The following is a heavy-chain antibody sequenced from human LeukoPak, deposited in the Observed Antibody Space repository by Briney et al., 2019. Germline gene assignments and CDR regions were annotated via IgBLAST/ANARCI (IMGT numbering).Heavy chain of an antibody. V-gene: IGHV1-69*04. CDR3: ARGVVVVTAIPRGYFDL. CDR1: GGTFSSYA. Sequence: ASVKVSCKASGGTFSSYAISWVRQAPGQGLEWMGRIIPILGIANYAQKFQGRVTITADKSTSTAYMELSSLRSEDTAVYYCARGVVVVTAIPRGYFDLWGRGTLVTVSS. D-gene: IGHD2-21*02. CDR2: IIPILGIA. J-gene: IGHJ2*01.